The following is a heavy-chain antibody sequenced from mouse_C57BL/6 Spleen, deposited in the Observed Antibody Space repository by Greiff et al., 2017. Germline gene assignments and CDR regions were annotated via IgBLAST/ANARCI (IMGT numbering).Heavy chain of an antibody. J-gene: IGHJ4*01. CDR2: INPSSGYT. Sequence: QVQLKQSGAELARPGASVKMSCKASGYTFTSYTMHWVKQRPGQGLEWIGYINPSSGYTKYNQKFKDKATLTADKSSSTAYMQLSSLTSEDSAVYYCARSKTGNAMDYWGQGTSVTVSS. D-gene: IGHD4-1*01. CDR1: GYTFTSYT. CDR3: ARSKTGNAMDY. V-gene: IGHV1-4*01.